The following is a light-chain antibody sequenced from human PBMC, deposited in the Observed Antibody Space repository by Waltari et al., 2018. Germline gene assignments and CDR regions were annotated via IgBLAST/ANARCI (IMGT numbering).Light chain of an antibody. J-gene: IGLJ1*01. CDR3: CSYAGRGTDV. CDR1: TSDVGSYAL. Sequence: QSALTQPASVSGTPGQSITISCRGTTSDVGSYALVSWYQQHPGEAPKLLIGEVFTRPPDTSSRFSGAKSGSTASLTISGLQPEDEADYYCCSYAGRGTDVFGSGTKVTVL. CDR2: EVF. V-gene: IGLV2-23*02.